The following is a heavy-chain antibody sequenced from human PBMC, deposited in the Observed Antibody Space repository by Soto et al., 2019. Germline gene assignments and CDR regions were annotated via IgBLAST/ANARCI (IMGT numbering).Heavy chain of an antibody. V-gene: IGHV1-2*02. CDR1: GYRFSDYY. J-gene: IGHJ6*03. Sequence: QVQLVQSGAEVKKPGASVTVSCKASGYRFSDYYLHWVRQAPGQGPEWMGWMNTNSGDTKYAQKFKGGVTMTRDTSVRTAFMELNWLKSDDTAVYYCARESGGATTTLDYYYFYMDVWGIGTTVTVSS. CDR2: MNTNSGDT. CDR3: ARESGGATTTLDYYYFYMDV. D-gene: IGHD5-12*01.